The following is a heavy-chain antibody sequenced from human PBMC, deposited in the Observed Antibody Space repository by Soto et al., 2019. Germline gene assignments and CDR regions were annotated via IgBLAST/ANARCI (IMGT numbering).Heavy chain of an antibody. J-gene: IGHJ4*02. D-gene: IGHD2-2*01. CDR2: TSQSGST. V-gene: IGHV4-34*01. Sequence: QVQLQQWGAGLLKPSETLSLTCAVYGQSFSGHTWSWIRQSPGKGLEWIGETSQSGSTYYNPSLKTRVTISADTSKNQFSLTLNSVPAAATGVFYCARGSGIAVIPGELEDVHYDYWGQGTLVSVSS. CDR1: GQSFSGHT. CDR3: ARGSGIAVIPGELEDVHYDY.